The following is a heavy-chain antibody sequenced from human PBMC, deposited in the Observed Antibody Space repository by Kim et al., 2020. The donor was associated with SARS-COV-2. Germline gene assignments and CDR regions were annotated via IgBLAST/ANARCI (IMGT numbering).Heavy chain of an antibody. CDR3: AKDDEILRYFDWFPGGYGMDV. CDR1: GFTFSSYA. V-gene: IGHV3-23*01. CDR2: ISGSGGST. D-gene: IGHD3-9*01. J-gene: IGHJ6*02. Sequence: GGSLRLSCAASGFTFSSYAMSWVRQAPGKGLEWVSAISGSGGSTYYADSVKGRFTISRDNSKNTLYLQMNSLRAEDTAVYYCAKDDEILRYFDWFPGGYGMDVWGQGTTVTVSS.